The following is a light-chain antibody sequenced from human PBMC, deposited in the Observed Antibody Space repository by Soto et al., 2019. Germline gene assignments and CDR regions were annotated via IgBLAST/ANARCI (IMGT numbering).Light chain of an antibody. CDR1: RSNIGAGYH. CDR3: QSYDSGLSGSV. V-gene: IGLV1-40*01. Sequence: QSVLTQPPSVSGAPGQGVTISCTGSRSNIGAGYHVRWYQQLPGAAPKLLIYNNNFRPSAVPDRFSAYISDTSASLAITGLQPEDGADYYCQSYDSGLSGSVFGSGIKLTV. J-gene: IGLJ1*01. CDR2: NNN.